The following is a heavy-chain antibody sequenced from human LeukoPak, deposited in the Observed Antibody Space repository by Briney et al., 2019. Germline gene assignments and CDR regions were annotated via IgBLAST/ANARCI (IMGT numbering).Heavy chain of an antibody. D-gene: IGHD3-22*01. J-gene: IGHJ4*02. CDR2: IKSKTDGGTT. CDR3: AKDPYDISGYYYGPTGGVDY. CDR1: GFTFSNAW. V-gene: IGHV3-15*01. Sequence: PGGSLRLSCAASGFTFSNAWMSWVRQAPGKGLEWVGRIKSKTDGGTTDYAAPVKGRFTISRDDSKNTLYLQMNSLKTEDTAVYYCAKDPYDISGYYYGPTGGVDYWAREPWSPSPQ.